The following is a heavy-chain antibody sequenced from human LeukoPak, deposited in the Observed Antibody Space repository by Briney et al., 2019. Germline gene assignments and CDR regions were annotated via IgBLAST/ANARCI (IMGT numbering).Heavy chain of an antibody. D-gene: IGHD4-11*01. Sequence: SETLSLTCTVSGGSISSYYWSWIRQPPGKGLEWIGYIYYSGSTNYNPSLKSRVTISVDTSKNQFSLNLSSVTAADTAVYYCARGWPYSRWYGMDVWGQGTTVTVSS. CDR3: ARGWPYSRWYGMDV. CDR2: IYYSGST. CDR1: GGSISSYY. J-gene: IGHJ6*02. V-gene: IGHV4-59*01.